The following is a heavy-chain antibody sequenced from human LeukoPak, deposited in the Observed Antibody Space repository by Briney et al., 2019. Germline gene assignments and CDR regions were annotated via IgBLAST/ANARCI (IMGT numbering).Heavy chain of an antibody. CDR2: IIPIFGTA. CDR3: ARGLGQLVRTPYYYYYYMDV. J-gene: IGHJ6*03. CDR1: GGTFSSYA. D-gene: IGHD6-13*01. V-gene: IGHV1-69*13. Sequence: SVKVSCKASGGTFSSYAISWVRQAPGQGLEWMGGIIPIFGTANYAQKFQGRVTITADESTSTAYMELSSLRSEDTAVYYCARGLGQLVRTPYYYYYYMDVWGKGTTVTVSS.